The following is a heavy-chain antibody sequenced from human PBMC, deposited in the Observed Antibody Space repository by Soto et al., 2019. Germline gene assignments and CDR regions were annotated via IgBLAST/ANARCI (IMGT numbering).Heavy chain of an antibody. V-gene: IGHV1-69*13. CDR1: GGTFSSYA. CDR2: IIPIFGTA. J-gene: IGHJ5*02. D-gene: IGHD2-2*01. Sequence: GASVKVSCKASGGTFSSYAISWVRPAPGQGLEWMGGIIPIFGTANYAQKFQGRVTITADESTSTAYMELSSLRSEDTAVYYCARSWDCSSTSCSTFNWFDPWGQGTLVTVSS. CDR3: ARSWDCSSTSCSTFNWFDP.